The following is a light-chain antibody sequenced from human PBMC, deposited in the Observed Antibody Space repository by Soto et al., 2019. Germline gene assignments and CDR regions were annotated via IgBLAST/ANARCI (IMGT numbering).Light chain of an antibody. V-gene: IGLV2-14*01. CDR1: SSDIGGYNS. CDR3: TSYTPIVTLGSV. Sequence: QSALTQPASVSGSPGQSITISCTGTSSDIGGYNSVSWYQQHPGRAPRLIIYEVTNRPSGVSNRFSASKSGNTASLTISGLQAEDEADYYCTSYTPIVTLGSVFGTGTKVT. CDR2: EVT. J-gene: IGLJ1*01.